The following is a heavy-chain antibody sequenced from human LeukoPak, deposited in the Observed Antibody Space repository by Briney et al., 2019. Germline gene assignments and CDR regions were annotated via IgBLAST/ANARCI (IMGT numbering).Heavy chain of an antibody. CDR1: GFTVSSHY. J-gene: IGHJ4*02. Sequence: GGSLRLSCTASGFTVSSHYMNWVRQAPGQGLEWVSIIYSAGSAYYADSVKGRFTISRDNSKNTLYLQINSLRAEDTAVYYCARGDSSGYVFDYWGQGTLVTVSS. CDR3: ARGDSSGYVFDY. D-gene: IGHD6-19*01. CDR2: IYSAGSA. V-gene: IGHV3-53*01.